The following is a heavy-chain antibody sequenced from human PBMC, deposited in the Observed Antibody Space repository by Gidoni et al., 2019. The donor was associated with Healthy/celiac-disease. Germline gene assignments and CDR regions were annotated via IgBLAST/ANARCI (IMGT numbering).Heavy chain of an antibody. V-gene: IGHV1-69*01. D-gene: IGHD2-15*01. CDR2: IVPIFGTA. Sequence: QVQLVQSGAEVKKPGSSVKVPCKASRSTSSSYAICWVRQAPGQGFEWLGGIVPIFGTANYGQKFQGIVTITADESTREAEMGLSSRRSEDTAVYYCASGEGGYCSGGSCPPGWFDHWVQGTLVTVSS. J-gene: IGHJ5*02. CDR3: ASGEGGYCSGGSCPPGWFDH. CDR1: RSTSSSYA.